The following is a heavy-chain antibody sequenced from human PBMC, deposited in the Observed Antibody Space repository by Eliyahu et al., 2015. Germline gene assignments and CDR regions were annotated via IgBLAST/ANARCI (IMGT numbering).Heavy chain of an antibody. V-gene: IGHV4-38-2*01. J-gene: IGHJ5*02. CDR3: ARVATVPHNWFDP. Sequence: QVQLQESGPGLVKPSETLSLTCAVSGYSISSGYYWGWIRQPPGKGLEWIGSIYHSGSTYYNPSLKSRVTISVDTSKNQFSLKLSSVTAADTAVYYCARVATVPHNWFDPWGQGTLVTVSS. D-gene: IGHD5-12*01. CDR1: GYSISSGYY. CDR2: IYHSGST.